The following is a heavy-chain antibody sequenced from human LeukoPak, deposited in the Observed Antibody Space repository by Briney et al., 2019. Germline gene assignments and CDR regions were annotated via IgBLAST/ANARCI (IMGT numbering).Heavy chain of an antibody. V-gene: IGHV4-34*01. J-gene: IGHJ4*03. CDR3: ARGATISETGYFDF. D-gene: IGHD5-24*01. CDR2: IDHRGDT. Sequence: PSETLSLTCAVYGGSFSRCYWSWIRQSPGKGLEWIAEIDHRGDTNYNPSVKSRVTISVDTSKNQFSLKVRSLSAADTAVYYCARGATISETGYFDFWGQGTPVTVSS. CDR1: GGSFSRCY.